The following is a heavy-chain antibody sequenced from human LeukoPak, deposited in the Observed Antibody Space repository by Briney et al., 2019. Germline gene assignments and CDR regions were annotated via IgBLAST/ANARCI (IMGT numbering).Heavy chain of an antibody. Sequence: PGRSLRLSCAASGFTFSNFAMHWVRQAPGKGLEWVAVISYDGTNQYYIDSVKGRFTISRDNSKNTVYLQMNSLRAEDTAVYYCARDRYDIPWGQGTLVTVSS. CDR1: GFTFSNFA. J-gene: IGHJ5*02. CDR2: ISYDGTNQ. CDR3: ARDRYDIP. D-gene: IGHD3-9*01. V-gene: IGHV3-30-3*01.